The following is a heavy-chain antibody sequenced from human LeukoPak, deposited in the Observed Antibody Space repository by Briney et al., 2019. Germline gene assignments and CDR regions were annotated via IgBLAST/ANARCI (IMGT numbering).Heavy chain of an antibody. CDR2: MNPEETTT. D-gene: IGHD1-14*01. V-gene: IGHV3-74*01. Sequence: PGGSLRLSCAASGFTFSRFWMHWVRQAPGKGLVWVSRMNPEETTTTYADSVKGRFTISRDNAKNTLYLQMNSLRAEDTAVYYCTGGGLEPFDYWGLGTLVTVSS. CDR1: GFTFSRFW. J-gene: IGHJ4*02. CDR3: TGGGLEPFDY.